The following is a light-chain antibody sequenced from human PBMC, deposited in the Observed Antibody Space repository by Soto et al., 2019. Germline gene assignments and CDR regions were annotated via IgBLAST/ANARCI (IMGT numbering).Light chain of an antibody. V-gene: IGLV1-44*01. CDR1: SSNIGNNA. J-gene: IGLJ2*01. Sequence: QSVLTQPPSASGTPGQRVTISCSGSSSNIGNNAVNWFQQLPGTAPKLLMYNNNQRPSGVPDRSSGSKSGTSASLAISGLQSEDEGEYYCAAWDDSLNGHVVFGGGTKLTVL. CDR2: NNN. CDR3: AAWDDSLNGHVV.